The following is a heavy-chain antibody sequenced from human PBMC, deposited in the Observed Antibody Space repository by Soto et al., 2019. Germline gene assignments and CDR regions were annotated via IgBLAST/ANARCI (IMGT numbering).Heavy chain of an antibody. CDR3: ARRGSNKWDEDFDF. Sequence: QVQLVQSGAEVKKPRASVKVSCQASGYTFTNYGISWVRQAPGQGLEWVGWISPYNGDTRYAQNVQGRVTLTTDTSTSAAYMELRSLRSDDTALYYCARRGSNKWDEDFDFWGQGTLVTVSS. CDR1: GYTFTNYG. J-gene: IGHJ4*02. D-gene: IGHD2-15*01. CDR2: ISPYNGDT. V-gene: IGHV1-18*01.